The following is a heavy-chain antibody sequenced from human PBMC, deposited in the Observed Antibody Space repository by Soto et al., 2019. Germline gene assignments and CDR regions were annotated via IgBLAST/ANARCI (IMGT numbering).Heavy chain of an antibody. Sequence: SLTCAVSGGSIISGDCSWSWIRQPPGKGLEWIGYIYHSGSTYYNPSLKSRVTISVDRSKNQFSLKLSSVTAADTAVYYCARVPAPWGQGTLVTVSS. CDR1: GGSIISGDCS. CDR2: IYHSGST. CDR3: ARVPAP. J-gene: IGHJ5*02. V-gene: IGHV4-30-2*01.